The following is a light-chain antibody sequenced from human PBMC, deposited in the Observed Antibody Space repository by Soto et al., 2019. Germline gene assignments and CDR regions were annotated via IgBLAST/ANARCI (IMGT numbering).Light chain of an antibody. V-gene: IGKV3-20*01. J-gene: IGKJ1*01. CDR1: QSVSSSY. CDR3: HQYGRSPGWT. CDR2: GAS. Sequence: PGERATLSCRASQSVSSSYLAWYQQKPGQAPRLLIYGASSRATGIPDRCSGSGSGTDFTLTISRLEPEDFAVYYCHQYGRSPGWTFGQGTKLEIK.